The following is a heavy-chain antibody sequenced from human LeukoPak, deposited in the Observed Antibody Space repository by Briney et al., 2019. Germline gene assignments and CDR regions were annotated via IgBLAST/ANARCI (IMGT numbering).Heavy chain of an antibody. J-gene: IGHJ5*02. Sequence: SETLSLTCTVSGGSISSSSYYWGWIRQPSWKGLEWIGSIYYSGRTYYNPSLKSRVTISVDTSKKQLSLKLSSVTAADTAVYYCARLLGGSGMFDPWGQGTLVTVSS. V-gene: IGHV4-39*01. CDR2: IYYSGRT. CDR1: GGSISSSSYY. CDR3: ARLLGGSGMFDP. D-gene: IGHD3-10*01.